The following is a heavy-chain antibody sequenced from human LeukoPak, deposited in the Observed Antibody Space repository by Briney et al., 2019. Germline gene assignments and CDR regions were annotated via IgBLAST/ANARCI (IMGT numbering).Heavy chain of an antibody. V-gene: IGHV4-34*01. D-gene: IGHD5-12*01. Sequence: KPSETLSLTCAVYGGSFSGYYWSWIRQPPGKGLEWIGEINHSGSTNYNPSLKSRVTTSVDTSKNQFSLKLSSVTAADTAVYYCARSRSGGYDDFVYWGQGTLVTVSS. CDR3: ARSRSGGYDDFVY. CDR2: INHSGST. J-gene: IGHJ4*02. CDR1: GGSFSGYY.